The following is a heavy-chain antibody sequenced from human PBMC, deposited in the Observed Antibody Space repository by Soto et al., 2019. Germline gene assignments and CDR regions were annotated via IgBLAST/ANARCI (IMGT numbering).Heavy chain of an antibody. Sequence: SETLSLTCTVSGGSISSYYWSWIRQPPGKGLEWIGYIYYSGSTNYNPSLKSRVTISVDTSKNQFSLKLSSVTAADTAVYYCARHRVAGTRFDYWGQGTLVTVSS. CDR2: IYYSGST. CDR3: ARHRVAGTRFDY. CDR1: GGSISSYY. V-gene: IGHV4-59*08. D-gene: IGHD6-19*01. J-gene: IGHJ4*02.